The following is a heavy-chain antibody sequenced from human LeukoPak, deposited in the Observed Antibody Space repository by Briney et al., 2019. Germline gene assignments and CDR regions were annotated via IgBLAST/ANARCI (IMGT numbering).Heavy chain of an antibody. Sequence: GGSLRLSCAASGFTFSSYAMSWVRQAPGKGLEWVSAISGSGGSTYYADSVKGRFTISRDNSKNTLYLQMNNLRAEDTAVYYCAKAPGYSSRYFDYWGQGTLVTVSS. D-gene: IGHD6-13*01. V-gene: IGHV3-23*01. J-gene: IGHJ4*02. CDR3: AKAPGYSSRYFDY. CDR2: ISGSGGST. CDR1: GFTFSSYA.